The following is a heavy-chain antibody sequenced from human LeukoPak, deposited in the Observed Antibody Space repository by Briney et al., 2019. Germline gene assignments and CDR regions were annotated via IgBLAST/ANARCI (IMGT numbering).Heavy chain of an antibody. Sequence: SVKVPCKASVGTFSSYAISWVRQAPGQGLEWMGRIIPILGIANYAQKFQGRVTITADKSTSTAYMELSSLRSEDTAVYYCARLASSGWSGAFDTWGQGTMVTVSS. CDR2: IIPILGIA. D-gene: IGHD6-19*01. V-gene: IGHV1-69*04. CDR3: ARLASSGWSGAFDT. J-gene: IGHJ3*02. CDR1: VGTFSSYA.